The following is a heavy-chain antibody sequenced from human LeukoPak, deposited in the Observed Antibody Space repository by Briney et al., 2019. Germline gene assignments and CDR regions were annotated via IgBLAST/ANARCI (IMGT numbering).Heavy chain of an antibody. CDR1: GGSFSGYY. D-gene: IGHD6-19*01. CDR2: INHSGST. V-gene: IGHV4-34*01. Sequence: IPSETLSLTCAVYGGSFSGYYWSWIRQPPGKGLEWIGEINHSGSTNYNPSLKSRVTISVDTSKNQFSLKLSSVTAADTAVYYCARDILDSSGWFPIYYFDYWGQGTLVTVSS. J-gene: IGHJ4*02. CDR3: ARDILDSSGWFPIYYFDY.